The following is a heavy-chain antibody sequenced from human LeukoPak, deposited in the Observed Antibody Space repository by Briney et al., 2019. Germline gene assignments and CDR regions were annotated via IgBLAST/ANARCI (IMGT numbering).Heavy chain of an antibody. CDR2: IYSGGST. CDR1: GFTFSRYW. D-gene: IGHD6-13*01. CDR3: ARVALYSRPDYFDY. V-gene: IGHV3-53*04. J-gene: IGHJ4*02. Sequence: GGSLRLSCAASGFTFSRYWMHWVRQAPGKGLEWVSVIYSGGSTYYADSVKGRFTISRHNSKNTLYLQMNSLRAEDTAVYYCARVALYSRPDYFDYWGQGTLVTVSS.